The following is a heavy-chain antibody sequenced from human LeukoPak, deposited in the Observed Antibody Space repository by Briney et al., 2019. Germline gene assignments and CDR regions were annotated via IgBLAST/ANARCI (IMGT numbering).Heavy chain of an antibody. J-gene: IGHJ4*02. Sequence: PGGSLRLSCAASGFTVSSNYMSWVRQAPGKGLEWVSVINSGGSTYYADSVKGRFTISRDNSKNTLYLQMNSLRAEDTAVYYCARMEALGYCSSTSCYAYFDYWGQGTLVTVSS. CDR1: GFTVSSNY. V-gene: IGHV3-53*01. CDR2: INSGGST. D-gene: IGHD2-2*01. CDR3: ARMEALGYCSSTSCYAYFDY.